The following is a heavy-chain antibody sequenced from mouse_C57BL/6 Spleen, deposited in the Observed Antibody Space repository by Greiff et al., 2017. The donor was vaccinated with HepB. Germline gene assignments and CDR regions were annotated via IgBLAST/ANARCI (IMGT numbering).Heavy chain of an antibody. J-gene: IGHJ3*01. CDR1: GYTFTDYE. D-gene: IGHD1-1*01. CDR3: TRPPYAAY. V-gene: IGHV1-15*01. CDR2: IDPETGGT. Sequence: VQLQQSGAELVRPGASVTLSCKASGYTFTDYEMHWVKQTPVHGLEWIGAIDPETGGTAYNQKFKGKAILTADKSSSTAYMELRSLTSEDSAVYYCTRPPYAAYWGQGTLVTVSA.